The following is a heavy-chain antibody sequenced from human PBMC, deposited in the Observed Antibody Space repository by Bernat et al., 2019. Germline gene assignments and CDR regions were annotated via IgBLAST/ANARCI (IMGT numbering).Heavy chain of an antibody. V-gene: IGHV4-39*01. J-gene: IGHJ4*02. CDR3: ASGTAAGRQYYFDY. CDR2: ISYSGST. Sequence: QLQLQESGPGLVKPSETLSLTCTVSGGSISSSSYYWGWIRQPPGKGLEGIGSISYSGSTYYTPSLKSRVTISVDTSKNQFSLKLSSVPAADTAVYYCASGTAAGRQYYFDYWGQGTLVTVSS. D-gene: IGHD6-13*01. CDR1: GGSISSSSYY.